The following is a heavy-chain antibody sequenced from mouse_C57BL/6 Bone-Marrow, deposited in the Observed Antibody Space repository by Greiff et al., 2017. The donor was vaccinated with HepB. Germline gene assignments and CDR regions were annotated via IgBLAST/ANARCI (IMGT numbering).Heavy chain of an antibody. Sequence: VQLQQSGAELVRPGASVKLSCTASGFNIKDYYMHWVKQRPEQGLEWIGRIDPENGDTEYASKFQGKATITADTSSNTAYLQLSNLTSEDTAIYYCSPTGTFAYWGQGTLVTVSA. CDR1: GFNIKDYY. D-gene: IGHD4-1*01. CDR3: SPTGTFAY. CDR2: IDPENGDT. V-gene: IGHV14-4*01. J-gene: IGHJ3*01.